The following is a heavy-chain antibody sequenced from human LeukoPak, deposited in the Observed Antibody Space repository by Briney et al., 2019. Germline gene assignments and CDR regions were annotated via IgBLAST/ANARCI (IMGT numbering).Heavy chain of an antibody. CDR3: AKGHDYGGNSVDY. CDR2: ISYDGSNK. J-gene: IGHJ4*02. D-gene: IGHD4-23*01. Sequence: GRSLRLSCAASGFTFSSYGMHWVRQAPGKGLEWVAVISYDGSNKYYADSVKGRFTISRDNSKNTLYLQMNSLRAEDTAAYYCAKGHDYGGNSVDYWGQGTLVTVSS. V-gene: IGHV3-30*18. CDR1: GFTFSSYG.